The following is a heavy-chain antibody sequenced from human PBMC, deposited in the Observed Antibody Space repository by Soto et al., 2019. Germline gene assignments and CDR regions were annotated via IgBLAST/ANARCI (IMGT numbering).Heavy chain of an antibody. D-gene: IGHD3-16*01. Sequence: SGPTLVNPTETLTLTCIVSGFSLSNARMGVSWIRQPAGKTLEWLAHIFSNDEKSYSTFLKSRLTISKDTSKSQVVLTMTNMDPVDTATYYCARSLMITFGGVVTYAAFDIWGQGTMVTVSS. CDR2: IFSNDEK. CDR1: GFSLSNARMG. J-gene: IGHJ3*02. V-gene: IGHV2-26*01. CDR3: ARSLMITFGGVVTYAAFDI.